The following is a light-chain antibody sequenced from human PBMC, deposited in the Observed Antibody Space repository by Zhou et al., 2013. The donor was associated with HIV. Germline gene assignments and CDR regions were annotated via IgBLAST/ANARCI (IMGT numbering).Light chain of an antibody. Sequence: DIVLTQSPGTLSLSPGEGATLSCRASHTISANYLAWYQQKPGQAPRLLVFGASIRATGIPDRFSGSGSGTDFTLTIIRLEPEDFAVYYCQQYGSSPTTFGQGTKVEI. V-gene: IGKV3-20*01. CDR2: GAS. CDR1: HTISANY. CDR3: QQYGSSPTT. J-gene: IGKJ1*01.